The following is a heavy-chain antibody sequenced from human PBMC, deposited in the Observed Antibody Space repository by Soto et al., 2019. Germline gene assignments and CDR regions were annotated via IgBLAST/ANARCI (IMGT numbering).Heavy chain of an antibody. D-gene: IGHD2-2*01. Sequence: SETLLTCTVSGGSISIYYWSLILHPPWNGLEWIGYIYYSGSTDYSPSLKSRVTISVDTSKNQFSLKLSSVTAADTALYYCARVDCTSTSCHAGYYFDYWGQGTLVTVSS. CDR2: IYYSGST. V-gene: IGHV4-59*01. CDR3: ARVDCTSTSCHAGYYFDY. J-gene: IGHJ4*02. CDR1: GGSISIYY.